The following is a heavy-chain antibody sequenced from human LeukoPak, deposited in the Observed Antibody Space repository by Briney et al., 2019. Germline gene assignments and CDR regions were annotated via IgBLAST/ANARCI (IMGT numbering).Heavy chain of an antibody. Sequence: GSSVKVSCKASGGTFSSYAISWVRQAPGQGLEWMGGIIPIFGTANYAQKFQGRVTITADKSTSTAYMELSRLRSDDTAVYYCARDYGGNSGPFDHLNYYMDVWGKGTTVTVSS. D-gene: IGHD4-23*01. CDR1: GGTFSSYA. V-gene: IGHV1-69*06. CDR2: IIPIFGTA. J-gene: IGHJ6*03. CDR3: ARDYGGNSGPFDHLNYYMDV.